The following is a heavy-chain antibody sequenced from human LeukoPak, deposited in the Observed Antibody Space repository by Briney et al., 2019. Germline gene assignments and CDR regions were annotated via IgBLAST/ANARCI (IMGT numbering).Heavy chain of an antibody. J-gene: IGHJ4*02. CDR2: INHSGST. V-gene: IGHV4-34*01. Sequence: SETLSLTCAVYGESFSGYYWSWIRQPPGKGLEWIGEINHSGSTNYNPSLKSRVTISVDTSKNQFSLNLSSVTAADTAVYYCARHMLGGKRSFDSWGQGTLVTVSS. CDR3: ARHMLGGKRSFDS. CDR1: GESFSGYY. D-gene: IGHD4-23*01.